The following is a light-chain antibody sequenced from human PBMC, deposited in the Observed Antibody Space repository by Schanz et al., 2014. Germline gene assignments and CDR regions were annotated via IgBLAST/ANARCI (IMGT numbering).Light chain of an antibody. J-gene: IGKJ4*01. V-gene: IGKV1-5*01. CDR3: QQYHSYPIT. Sequence: DIQMTQSPSTLSASVGDTVTLTCRASQGVSNYLAWYQQKPGKAPNLLIYDASTLQSGVPSRFSGTGSGTEFTLTIDSLQPDDFATYYCQQYHSYPITFGGGTKVEIK. CDR2: DAS. CDR1: QGVSNY.